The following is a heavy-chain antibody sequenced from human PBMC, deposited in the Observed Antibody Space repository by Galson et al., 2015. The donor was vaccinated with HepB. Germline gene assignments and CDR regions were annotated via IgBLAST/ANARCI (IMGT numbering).Heavy chain of an antibody. CDR3: VKVGKSVNIVVVPAARAADAFDI. CDR2: ISSNGGST. J-gene: IGHJ3*02. V-gene: IGHV3-64D*06. D-gene: IGHD2-2*01. Sequence: SLRLSCAASGFTFSSYAMHWVRQAPGKGLEYVSAISSNGGSTYYADSVKGRFTISRDNSKNTLYLQMSSLRAEDTAVYYCVKVGKSVNIVVVPAARAADAFDIWGQGTMVTVSS. CDR1: GFTFSSYA.